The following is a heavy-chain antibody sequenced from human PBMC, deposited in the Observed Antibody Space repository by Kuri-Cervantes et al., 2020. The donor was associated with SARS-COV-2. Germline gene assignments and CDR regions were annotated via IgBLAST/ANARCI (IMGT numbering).Heavy chain of an antibody. J-gene: IGHJ4*02. V-gene: IGHV3-48*01. CDR2: ISVSGTTM. CDR1: GFTVSTYT. CDR3: VRKGDS. Sequence: GGSLRLSCAASGFTVSTYTMNWVRQAPGKGLEWVSYISVSGTTMYYADSVKGRFTIYRDNPKNSLYLQMNSLRADDTAVYYCVRKGDSWGQGTLVTVSS.